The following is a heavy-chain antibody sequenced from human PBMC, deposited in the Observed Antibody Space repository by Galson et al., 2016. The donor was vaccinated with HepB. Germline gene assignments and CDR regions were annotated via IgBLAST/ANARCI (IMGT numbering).Heavy chain of an antibody. CDR1: GFTLRNFA. V-gene: IGHV3-23*01. CDR2: FADRGEST. J-gene: IGHJ4*02. Sequence: SLRLSCAASGFTLRNFAMSWVRQAPGKGLEWVSGFADRGESTHYTESVKGRFTISRDSSNNTLYLQLNSLRAEDTATYYCAKALAVPALGFDFWSQGTLVTVSS. D-gene: IGHD6-19*01. CDR3: AKALAVPALGFDF.